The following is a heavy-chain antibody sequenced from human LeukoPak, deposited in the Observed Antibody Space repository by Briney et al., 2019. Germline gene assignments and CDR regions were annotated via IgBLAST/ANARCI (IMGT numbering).Heavy chain of an antibody. V-gene: IGHV3-74*01. CDR2: INSDGSST. Sequence: GGSLRLSCAASGFTFSSYWMHWVRQAPGKGLVWVSRINSDGSSTSYADSVKGRFTISRDNAKNTLYLQMNSLRAEDTAVYYCVSSWYYYNTFDSWGQGTLVTVSS. CDR1: GFTFSSYW. CDR3: VSSWYYYNTFDS. D-gene: IGHD6-13*01. J-gene: IGHJ4*02.